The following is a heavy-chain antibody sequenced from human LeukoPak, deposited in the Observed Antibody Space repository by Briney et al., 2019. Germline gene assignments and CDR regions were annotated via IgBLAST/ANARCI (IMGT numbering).Heavy chain of an antibody. D-gene: IGHD3-22*01. CDR2: ISGSGGST. V-gene: IGHV3-23*01. CDR1: GFTFSSYA. J-gene: IGHJ4*02. CDR3: AKVRPREYYDSSGYYRFDY. Sequence: GESLKISCAASGFTFSSYAMSWVRQAPGKGLEWVSAISGSGGSTYYADSVKGRFTISRDNSKNTLYLQMNSLRAEDTAVYYCAKVRPREYYDSSGYYRFDYWGQGTLVTVSS.